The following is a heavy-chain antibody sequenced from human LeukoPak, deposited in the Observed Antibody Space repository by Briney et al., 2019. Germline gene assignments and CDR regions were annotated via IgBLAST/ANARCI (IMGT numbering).Heavy chain of an antibody. D-gene: IGHD5-24*01. J-gene: IGHJ4*02. CDR2: ISSGSSYM. CDR3: ARDVGDGYAIDY. V-gene: IGHV3-21*01. CDR1: GFTFSSYS. Sequence: GGSLRLSCAASGFTFSSYSMNWVRQAPGKGLEWVSSISSGSSYMYYADSVKGRFTISRDNAKNSLYQQMNSLRAEDTAVYYCARDVGDGYAIDYWGQGTLVTVSS.